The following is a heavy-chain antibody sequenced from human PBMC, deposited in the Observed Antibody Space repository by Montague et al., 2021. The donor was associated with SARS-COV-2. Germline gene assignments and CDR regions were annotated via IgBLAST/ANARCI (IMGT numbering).Heavy chain of an antibody. J-gene: IGHJ3*02. CDR1: GFSLSTSGMC. Sequence: PALVKPTQTPTLTCTFSGFSLSTSGMCVSWIRQPPGKALEWLARIDWDDDKYYSTSPKTRLTISKDTSKNQVVLTMTNMDPVDTATYYCARGYYDILTGYLDAFDIWGQGTMVTVSS. CDR2: IDWDDDK. CDR3: ARGYYDILTGYLDAFDI. D-gene: IGHD3-9*01. V-gene: IGHV2-70*11.